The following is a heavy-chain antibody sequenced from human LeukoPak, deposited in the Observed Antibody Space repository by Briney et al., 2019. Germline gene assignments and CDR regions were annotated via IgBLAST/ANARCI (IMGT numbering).Heavy chain of an antibody. Sequence: GGSLRLSCAASGLTFSSYAMSRVRQAPGKGLEWVSAISGSGGSTYYADSVKGRFTISRDNSKNTLYLQMNSLRAEDTAVYYCAKGRYDILTGFLRFRGQGTLVTVSS. CDR1: GLTFSSYA. CDR2: ISGSGGST. CDR3: AKGRYDILTGFLRF. V-gene: IGHV3-23*01. D-gene: IGHD3-9*01. J-gene: IGHJ4*02.